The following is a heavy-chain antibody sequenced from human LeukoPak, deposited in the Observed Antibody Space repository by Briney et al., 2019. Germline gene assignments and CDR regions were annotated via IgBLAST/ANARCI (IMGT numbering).Heavy chain of an antibody. CDR1: GYTFTSYA. Sequence: ASVKVSCKASGYTFTSYAMNWVRQAPGQGLEWMGGIIPIFGTANYAQKFQGRVTITADESTSTAYMELSSLRSEDTAVYYCARDPLSSSYYGSGSSYYYFDYWGQGTLVTVSS. CDR2: IIPIFGTA. V-gene: IGHV1-69*13. CDR3: ARDPLSSSYYGSGSSYYYFDY. D-gene: IGHD3-10*01. J-gene: IGHJ4*02.